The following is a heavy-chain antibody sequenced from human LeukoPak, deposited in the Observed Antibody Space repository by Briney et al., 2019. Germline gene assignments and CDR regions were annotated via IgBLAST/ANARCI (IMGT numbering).Heavy chain of an antibody. CDR1: GFTVSSNY. Sequence: GGSLRLSCAASGFTVSSNYMSWVRQAPGKGLEWVSYISSSGSTIYYADSVKGRFTISRDNAKNSLYLQMNSLRAEDTAVYYCARDREGGYSYGYGPVDYWGQGTLVTVSS. D-gene: IGHD5-18*01. CDR3: ARDREGGYSYGYGPVDY. CDR2: ISSSGSTI. J-gene: IGHJ4*02. V-gene: IGHV3-11*04.